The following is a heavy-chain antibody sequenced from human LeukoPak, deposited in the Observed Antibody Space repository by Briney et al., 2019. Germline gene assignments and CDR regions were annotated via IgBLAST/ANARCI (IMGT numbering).Heavy chain of an antibody. V-gene: IGHV3-30-3*01. CDR1: GFSFSSYA. CDR3: ARDRYTGYSSGWYRYFDY. D-gene: IGHD6-19*01. CDR2: ISYDGSNK. Sequence: GGSLRLSCAASGFSFSSYAMHWVRQAPGKGLEWVAVISYDGSNKYYADSVKGRFTISRDNSKNTLYLQMNSLRAEDTAVYYCARDRYTGYSSGWYRYFDYWGQGTLVTVSS. J-gene: IGHJ4*02.